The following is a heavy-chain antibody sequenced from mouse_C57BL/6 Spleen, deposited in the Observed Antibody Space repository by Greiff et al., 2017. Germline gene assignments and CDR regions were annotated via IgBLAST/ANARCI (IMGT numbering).Heavy chain of an antibody. J-gene: IGHJ4*01. D-gene: IGHD4-1*01. Sequence: VQLKESEGGLVQPGSSMKLSCTASGFTFSDYYMAWVRQVPEKGLEWVANINYDGSSTYYLDSLKSRFIISRDNAKNILYLQMSSLKSEDTATYYCARDRLGAMDYWGQGTSVTVSS. CDR3: ARDRLGAMDY. CDR2: INYDGSST. V-gene: IGHV5-16*01. CDR1: GFTFSDYY.